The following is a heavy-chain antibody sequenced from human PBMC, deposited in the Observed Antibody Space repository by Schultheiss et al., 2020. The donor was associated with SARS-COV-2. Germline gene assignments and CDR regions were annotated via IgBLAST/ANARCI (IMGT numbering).Heavy chain of an antibody. CDR3: ARSKVVTIFGVAGMDV. Sequence: ASVKVSCKASGYTFTSYGISWVRQAPGQGLEWMGWISAYNGNTNYAQKLQGRVTMTTDTSTSTAYMELRSLRSDDTAVYYCARSKVVTIFGVAGMDVWGQGTTVTVSS. CDR2: ISAYNGNT. J-gene: IGHJ6*02. CDR1: GYTFTSYG. V-gene: IGHV1-18*01. D-gene: IGHD3-3*01.